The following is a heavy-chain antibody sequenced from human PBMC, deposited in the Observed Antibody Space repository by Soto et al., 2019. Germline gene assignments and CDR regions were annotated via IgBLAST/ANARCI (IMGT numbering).Heavy chain of an antibody. CDR1: GGSINSGGYY. J-gene: IGHJ4*02. Sequence: QVQLQESGPGLVKPSQTLSLICTVSGGSINSGGYYWNWIRQHPGKGLEWIGYIFYSGSTYYNPFLRSRVTISADTSENQFSLNLSSVTAADTAVYFCVRGYLQSGYSSSWVFDYWGQGTLVNVSS. CDR2: IFYSGST. D-gene: IGHD6-13*01. CDR3: VRGYLQSGYSSSWVFDY. V-gene: IGHV4-31*03.